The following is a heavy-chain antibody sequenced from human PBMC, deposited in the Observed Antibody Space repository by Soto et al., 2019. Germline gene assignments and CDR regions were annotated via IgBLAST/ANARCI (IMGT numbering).Heavy chain of an antibody. Sequence: PSETLSLTCVVSGGSISSYYWSWIRQPPGKGLEWIGYIYHSGSTTYNPSLKSRVTMSVDTSKNQFSLRLSSVTAADTAVYYCARLPGRSLFDYWGQGTLVTVSS. D-gene: IGHD3-10*01. V-gene: IGHV4-59*01. J-gene: IGHJ4*02. CDR3: ARLPGRSLFDY. CDR2: IYHSGST. CDR1: GGSISSYY.